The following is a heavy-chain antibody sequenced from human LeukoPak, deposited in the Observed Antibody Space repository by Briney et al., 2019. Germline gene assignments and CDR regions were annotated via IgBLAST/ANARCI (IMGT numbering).Heavy chain of an antibody. V-gene: IGHV1-3*01. D-gene: IGHD4-17*01. CDR1: GFTFTNYA. CDR2: IHAGNCDT. J-gene: IGHJ5*02. Sequence: GASVKVSCKTSGFTFTNYAMHWVRQAPGQSLEGMGWIHAGNCDTKISQKFQGRVTITRDTSATTTCMELSSLRSADTAVYYCARGVTVPMGNNWFDPWGQGTLVTVSS. CDR3: ARGVTVPMGNNWFDP.